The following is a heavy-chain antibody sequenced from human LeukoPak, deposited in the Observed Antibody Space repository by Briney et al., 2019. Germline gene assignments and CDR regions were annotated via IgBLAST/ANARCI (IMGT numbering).Heavy chain of an antibody. CDR3: ARGSNYGSPYYFDY. D-gene: IGHD4-11*01. V-gene: IGHV3-7*05. Sequence: GGSLRLSCAASGFTFSSYAMTWVRQAPGKGLEWVANIKQDGSEKYYVDSVKGRFTISRDNAKNSLYLQMNSLRAEDTAVYYCARGSNYGSPYYFDYWGQGTLVTVSS. J-gene: IGHJ4*02. CDR2: IKQDGSEK. CDR1: GFTFSSYA.